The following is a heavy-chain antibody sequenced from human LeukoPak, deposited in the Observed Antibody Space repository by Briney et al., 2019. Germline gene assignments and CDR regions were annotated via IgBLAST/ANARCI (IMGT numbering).Heavy chain of an antibody. D-gene: IGHD3-16*01. Sequence: SGGSLRLSCAASGFTFSSYWMSWVRQAPGKGLEWVANIKPDGSEKYYVDSVKGRFTISRDNAKNSLFLQMNSLRAEDTVLYYCARVGALGDAFDIWGQGTMVTVSS. CDR1: GFTFSSYW. V-gene: IGHV3-7*03. J-gene: IGHJ3*02. CDR2: IKPDGSEK. CDR3: ARVGALGDAFDI.